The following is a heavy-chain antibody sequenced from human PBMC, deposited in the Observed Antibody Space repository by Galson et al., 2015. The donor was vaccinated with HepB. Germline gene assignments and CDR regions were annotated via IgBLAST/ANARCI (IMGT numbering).Heavy chain of an antibody. D-gene: IGHD3-10*01. V-gene: IGHV1-69*13. CDR1: GGTFSSYA. CDR2: IIPIFGIA. CDR3: ARSPSGGTMVRGARAFDI. J-gene: IGHJ3*02. Sequence: SVKVSCKASGGTFSSYAISWVRQAPGQELEWMGGIIPIFGIANYAQKFQGRVTITADESTSTAYMELSSLRSEDTAVYYCARSPSGGTMVRGARAFDIWGQGTMVTVSS.